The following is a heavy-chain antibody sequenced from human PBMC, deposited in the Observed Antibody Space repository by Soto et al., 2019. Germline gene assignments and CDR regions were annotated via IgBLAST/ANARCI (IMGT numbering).Heavy chain of an antibody. CDR3: AREGGSIGGWFGRKFDS. J-gene: IGHJ4*02. D-gene: IGHD6-19*01. CDR2: ISSGGTTT. Sequence: QTGGSLRLSCTASGFSFSTHAMSWVRQAPGKGLEWVSSISSGGTTTFYAASVEGRFTISRDKSKNTLYLQMNSLRADDTAVHYCAREGGSIGGWFGRKFDSWGQGTQVTVSS. CDR1: GFSFSTHA. V-gene: IGHV3-23*01.